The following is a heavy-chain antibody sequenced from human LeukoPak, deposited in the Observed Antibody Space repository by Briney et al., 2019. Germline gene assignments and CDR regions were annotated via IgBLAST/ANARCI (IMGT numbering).Heavy chain of an antibody. D-gene: IGHD6-19*01. Sequence: PSETLSLTCTASGGSISSYYWSWIRQPPGKGLEWIANIYYSGSTNYSPSLRSRVTISVDTSKNQFSLELTSVTAADTAVYYCARGVWSSGWSAYYFDYWGQGTLVTVSS. CDR2: IYYSGST. CDR3: ARGVWSSGWSAYYFDY. CDR1: GGSISSYY. V-gene: IGHV4-59*01. J-gene: IGHJ4*02.